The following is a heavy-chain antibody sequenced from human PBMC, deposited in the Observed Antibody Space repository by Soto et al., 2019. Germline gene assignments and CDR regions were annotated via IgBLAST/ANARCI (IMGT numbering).Heavy chain of an antibody. V-gene: IGHV3-15*01. CDR3: ATADPNSKN. D-gene: IGHD3-22*01. Sequence: EVQLVESGGGLGKSGGSLRLSCAASGFTFSNAWMSWVRQAPGKGLEWVGRIKSKTDGGTTDYAAPVKGRIPISRDDSENTLFLQINSPKTEDTAVYYWATADPNSKNWGQGTLVTVSS. J-gene: IGHJ4*02. CDR1: GFTFSNAW. CDR2: IKSKTDGGTT.